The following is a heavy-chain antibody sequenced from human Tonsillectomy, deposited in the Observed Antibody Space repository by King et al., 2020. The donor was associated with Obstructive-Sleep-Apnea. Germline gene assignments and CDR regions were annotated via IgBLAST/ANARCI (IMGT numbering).Heavy chain of an antibody. D-gene: IGHD6-19*01. Sequence: VQLVESGGGVVQPGRSLKLSCAPSGFTFSSSAMHWVRQAPGKGLEWVAVISYEGSNKNYADSVGGRFTISRDNSKNTLFLQMNTLRGEDTAVYYCARDRVNSGFDSWGHGTLVTVSS. V-gene: IGHV3-30*04. J-gene: IGHJ4*01. CDR1: GFTFSSSA. CDR2: ISYEGSNK. CDR3: ARDRVNSGFDS.